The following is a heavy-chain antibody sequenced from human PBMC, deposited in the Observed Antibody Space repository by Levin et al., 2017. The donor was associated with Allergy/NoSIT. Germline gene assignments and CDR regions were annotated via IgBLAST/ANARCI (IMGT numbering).Heavy chain of an antibody. V-gene: IGHV3-30-3*01. D-gene: IGHD5-18*01. CDR1: GFTFSSYA. CDR3: ARGRQLWLPYFDY. CDR2: ISYDGSNK. J-gene: IGHJ4*02. Sequence: GESLKISCAASGFTFSSYAMHWVRQAPGKGLEWVAVISYDGSNKYYADSVKGRFTISRDNSKNTLYLQMNSLRAEDTAVYYCARGRQLWLPYFDYWGQGTLVTVSS.